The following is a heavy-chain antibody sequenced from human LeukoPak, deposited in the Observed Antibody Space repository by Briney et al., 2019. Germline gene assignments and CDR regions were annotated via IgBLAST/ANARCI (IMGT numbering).Heavy chain of an antibody. CDR3: ARDADTSSHYSRFDY. Sequence: GGSLRLSCAASGFTFSSYAMSWVRQAPGKGLEWVSAISGSGGSTYYADSVKGRFAISRDNSKNTLYLQMNSLRAEDTAVYYCARDADTSSHYSRFDYWGQGTLVTVSS. CDR1: GFTFSSYA. V-gene: IGHV3-23*01. D-gene: IGHD3-22*01. J-gene: IGHJ4*02. CDR2: ISGSGGST.